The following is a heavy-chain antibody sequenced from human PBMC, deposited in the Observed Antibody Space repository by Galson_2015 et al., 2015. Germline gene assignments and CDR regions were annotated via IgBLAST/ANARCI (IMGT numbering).Heavy chain of an antibody. J-gene: IGHJ4*02. CDR1: GFTFSSYD. CDR2: ISSSGNTI. V-gene: IGHV3-48*03. D-gene: IGHD3-16*02. Sequence: SLRLSCAASGFTFSSYDMNWVRQAPGKGLEWVSYISSSGNTIYYADSVKGRFTVSRDNAKNSLYLQMNSLRAEDTAVYYCARDFSIYYYFENWGQGTLVTVSS. CDR3: ARDFSIYYYFEN.